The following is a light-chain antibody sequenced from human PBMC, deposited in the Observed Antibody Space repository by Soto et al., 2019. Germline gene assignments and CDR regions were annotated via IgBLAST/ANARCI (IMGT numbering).Light chain of an antibody. CDR1: SSDVGDYTY. CDR3: SSYADNNKMV. Sequence: QSVLTQPPSASGSLGQSVTISCTGTSSDVGDYTYVSWYQQHPGKAPKFIIYEVNKRPSGVPDRFSGSKSGNTASLTVSGLQAEDEADYYCSSYADNNKMVFGGGTKVTVL. V-gene: IGLV2-8*01. J-gene: IGLJ3*02. CDR2: EVN.